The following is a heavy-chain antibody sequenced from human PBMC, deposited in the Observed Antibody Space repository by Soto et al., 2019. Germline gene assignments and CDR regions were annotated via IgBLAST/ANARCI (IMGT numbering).Heavy chain of an antibody. CDR2: IIPSLNIV. J-gene: IGHJ6*02. CDR1: GGTFSAHS. Sequence: SVKVSCKASGGTFSAHSFSWVRQAPGQGLEWMGRIIPSLNIVNYAQNFKDRVTITADKSTTTAYMELNSLTSEDTAVYYCAKPAATNYYYGMDVWGQGTTVTVSS. D-gene: IGHD2-2*01. CDR3: AKPAATNYYYGMDV. V-gene: IGHV1-69*02.